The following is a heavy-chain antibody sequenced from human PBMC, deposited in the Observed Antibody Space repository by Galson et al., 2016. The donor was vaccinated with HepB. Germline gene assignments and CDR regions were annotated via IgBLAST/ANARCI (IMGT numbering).Heavy chain of an antibody. V-gene: IGHV3-33*01. J-gene: IGHJ4*02. Sequence: LRLSCAPSGFTFSRFGMHWVRQAPGKGLEWVAAIWYDGSNKYYADSVKGRFAISRDNRKNTLYLQMDSLRAEDTAVYFCARAPTFDYDVSGYYPYYFDYWGQGTLVPVSS. CDR3: ARAPTFDYDVSGYYPYYFDY. D-gene: IGHD3-22*01. CDR1: GFTFSRFG. CDR2: IWYDGSNK.